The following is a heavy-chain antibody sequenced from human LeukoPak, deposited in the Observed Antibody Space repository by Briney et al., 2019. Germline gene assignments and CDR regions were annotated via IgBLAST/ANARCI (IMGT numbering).Heavy chain of an antibody. CDR1: GYTFTGYY. D-gene: IGHD5-18*01. V-gene: IGHV1-46*01. CDR3: ARLCGYSYGYYYYGMDV. Sequence: ASVKVSCKASGYTFTGYYMYWVRQAPGQGLEWMGIINPSGGSTSYAQKFQGRVTMTRDTSTSTVYMELSSLRSEDTAVYYCARLCGYSYGYYYYGMDVWGQGTTVTVSS. CDR2: INPSGGST. J-gene: IGHJ6*02.